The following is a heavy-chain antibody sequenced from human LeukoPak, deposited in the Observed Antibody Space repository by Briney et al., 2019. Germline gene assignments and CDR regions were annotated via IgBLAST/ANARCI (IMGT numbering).Heavy chain of an antibody. CDR1: GFTFSNYW. D-gene: IGHD2-15*01. CDR3: ARAPVTSCRGAFCYPFDI. V-gene: IGHV3-74*01. J-gene: IGHJ4*02. CDR2: INSDGINT. Sequence: GGSLRLSCAASGFTFSNYWMHWVRQAPGKGLVWVSRINSDGINTSYADSVKGRFTISRDNAKNTLNLQMNSLRADDAAVYYCARAPVTSCRGAFCYPFDIWGQGTLVTVSS.